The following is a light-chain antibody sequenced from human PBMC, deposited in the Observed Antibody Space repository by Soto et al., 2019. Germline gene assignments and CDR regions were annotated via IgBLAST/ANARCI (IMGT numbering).Light chain of an antibody. J-gene: IGKJ1*01. CDR2: GAS. CDR1: QSIDNK. Sequence: ESVLTQSPATLSVSPGERATLSCRASQSIDNKLAWYQQRPGQAPRLLIYGASIRATGIPARFSGSGSGTEFTLTISGLQSEDFGVYYCQQYKDWRTFGQGTKVDI. V-gene: IGKV3-15*01. CDR3: QQYKDWRT.